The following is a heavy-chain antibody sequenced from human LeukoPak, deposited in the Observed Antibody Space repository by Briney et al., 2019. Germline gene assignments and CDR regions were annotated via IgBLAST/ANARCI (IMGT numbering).Heavy chain of an antibody. J-gene: IGHJ5*02. CDR3: AGEFDP. CDR1: GFTFSSYE. V-gene: IGHV3-48*03. Sequence: GGSLRLSCVASGFTFSSYEMNWVRQTPGKGLEWVSYISSSGRTAYYADSVRGRFTISRDNAKNSLYLQMNSLRAEDTAVYYCAGEFDPWGQGTLVTVSS. CDR2: ISSSGRTA.